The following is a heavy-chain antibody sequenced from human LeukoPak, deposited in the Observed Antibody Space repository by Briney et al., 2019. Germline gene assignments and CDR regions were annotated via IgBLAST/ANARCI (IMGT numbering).Heavy chain of an antibody. Sequence: SETLSLTCTVSGGSISSYYWSWIRQPAGKGLEWIGRIYTSGSTNYNPSLKSRVTISVDTSKNQFSLKLSSVTAADTAVYYCARGTYYYDSSGYYANPFDYWGQGTLVTVSS. J-gene: IGHJ4*02. CDR1: GGSISSYY. V-gene: IGHV4-4*07. CDR3: ARGTYYYDSSGYYANPFDY. D-gene: IGHD3-22*01. CDR2: IYTSGST.